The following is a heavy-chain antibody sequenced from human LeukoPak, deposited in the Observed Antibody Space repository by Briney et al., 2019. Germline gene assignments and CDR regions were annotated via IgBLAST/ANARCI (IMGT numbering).Heavy chain of an antibody. CDR1: GFTFDDYA. CDR3: ARGSPGYGDYGGSDY. J-gene: IGHJ4*02. V-gene: IGHV3-20*04. Sequence: GGSLRLSCAASGFTFDDYAMHWVRQAPGKGLKWVSGISWNGGSTGYADSVKGRFTISRDNAKNSLYLQMHSLRAEDTALYYCARGSPGYGDYGGSDYWGQGTLVTVSS. CDR2: ISWNGGST. D-gene: IGHD4-17*01.